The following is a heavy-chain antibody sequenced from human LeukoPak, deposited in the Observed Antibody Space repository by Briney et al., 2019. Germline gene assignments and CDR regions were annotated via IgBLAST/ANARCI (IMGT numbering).Heavy chain of an antibody. J-gene: IGHJ3*01. Sequence: SETLSLTCSVSGGSISSSAYYWGWIRQSPGKGLEWIGEINYGGSTKYTPSLEGRGTILIDTSKNQFSLKLTSVTAADTAVYYCARGFSPGSGSRGSHAFDVWGQGTMVTVSS. CDR2: INYGGST. V-gene: IGHV4-39*07. CDR3: ARGFSPGSGSRGSHAFDV. D-gene: IGHD6-19*01. CDR1: GGSISSSAYY.